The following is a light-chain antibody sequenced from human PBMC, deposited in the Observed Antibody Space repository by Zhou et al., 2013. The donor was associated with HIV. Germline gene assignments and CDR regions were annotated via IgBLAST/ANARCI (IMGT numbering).Light chain of an antibody. J-gene: IGKJ4*01. CDR3: HQYGVPPARS. V-gene: IGKV3-15*01. CDR1: QNIVSN. CDR2: AAS. Sequence: EVVMTQSPATLSVSPGERATLSCRASQNIVSNLAWYQHKPGQAPRLLIYAASTRATGIPARFSGSGSGTDFALTISRLEPEDFAVYYCHQYGVPPARSFGGGTKLEIK.